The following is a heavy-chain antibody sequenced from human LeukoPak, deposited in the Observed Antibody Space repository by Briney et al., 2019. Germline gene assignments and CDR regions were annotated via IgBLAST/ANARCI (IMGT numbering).Heavy chain of an antibody. CDR1: GFTFSSYS. CDR2: ISSSSSYI. V-gene: IGHV3-21*01. D-gene: IGHD6-19*01. Sequence: PGGSLRLSCAASGFTFSSYSMNWVRQAPGKGLEWVSSISSSSSYIYYADSVKGRFTISRDNAKNSLYLQMNSLRAEDTAVYYCASETKFIAVAGTYFDYWGQGTLVTVSS. J-gene: IGHJ4*02. CDR3: ASETKFIAVAGTYFDY.